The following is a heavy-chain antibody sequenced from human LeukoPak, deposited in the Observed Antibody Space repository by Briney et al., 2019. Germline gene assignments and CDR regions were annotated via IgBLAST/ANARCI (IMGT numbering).Heavy chain of an antibody. J-gene: IGHJ4*02. D-gene: IGHD1-26*01. CDR3: ARDSPKRYSGSYFDY. V-gene: IGHV4-30-2*01. CDR2: IHDGGST. Sequence: SETPSLTCTVSGGSISSGGYYWSWIRQPPGKGLEWIGFIHDGGSTSYNSSLKSRVAISVDRSNNQFSLTLGSVTAADTAIYYCARDSPKRYSGSYFDYWGQGTLVTVSS. CDR1: GGSISSGGYY.